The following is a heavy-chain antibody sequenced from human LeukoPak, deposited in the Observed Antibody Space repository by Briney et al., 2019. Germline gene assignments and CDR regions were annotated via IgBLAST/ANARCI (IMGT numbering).Heavy chain of an antibody. CDR1: GYTLTGYY. CDR3: ASRYCSGGSCSNYYYYMDV. V-gene: IGHV1-2*02. CDR2: INPNSGGT. Sequence: ASVKVSCKASGYTLTGYYMHWVRQAPGQGLEWMGWINPNSGGTNYAQKFQGRVTMTRDTSISTAYMELSRLRSDDTAVYYCASRYCSGGSCSNYYYYMDVWGKGTTVTISS. D-gene: IGHD2-15*01. J-gene: IGHJ6*03.